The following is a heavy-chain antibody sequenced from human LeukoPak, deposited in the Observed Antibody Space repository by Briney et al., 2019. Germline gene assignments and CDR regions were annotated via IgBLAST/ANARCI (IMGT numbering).Heavy chain of an antibody. CDR2: IYYTGST. CDR1: GASINSYY. D-gene: IGHD5-18*01. J-gene: IGHJ4*02. V-gene: IGHV4-59*08. CDR3: ARQALGDTAMVYEDGHFDY. Sequence: SETLSLTCTVSGASINSYYWGWIRQPPGRGLEWIGYIYYTGSTNYNPSLKSRVTISVDTSKNQFSLKLSSVTAADTAVYYCARQALGDTAMVYEDGHFDYWGQGTLVTVSS.